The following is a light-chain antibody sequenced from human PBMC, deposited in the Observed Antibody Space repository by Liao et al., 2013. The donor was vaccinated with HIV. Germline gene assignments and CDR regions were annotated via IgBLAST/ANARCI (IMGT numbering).Light chain of an antibody. CDR3: QVWDSSSDVGV. CDR1: SLGRRS. J-gene: IGLJ3*02. CDR2: RDS. Sequence: SLGRRSVHWYQQKPGQAPVLLINRDSDLPSGTLERFSDSKSGNTATLTISRVEAGDEADYYCQVWDSSSDVGVFGGGTKLTVL. V-gene: IGLV3-21*01.